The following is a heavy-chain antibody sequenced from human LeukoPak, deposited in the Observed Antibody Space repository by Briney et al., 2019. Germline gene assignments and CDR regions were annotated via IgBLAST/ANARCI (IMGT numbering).Heavy chain of an antibody. CDR3: ARYSEVYYYVDV. D-gene: IGHD2-21*01. CDR2: VRSYSSYI. CDR1: GFTFDTYN. Sequence: GGTLRLSCAASGFTFDTYNFNWVRRAPGKGLEWVATVRSYSSYIHYADSVKGRFITSRDDAKKSMYLQMNSLRVEDTTVYFCARYSEVYYYVDVWGTGTTVTVSS. V-gene: IGHV3-21*01. J-gene: IGHJ6*03.